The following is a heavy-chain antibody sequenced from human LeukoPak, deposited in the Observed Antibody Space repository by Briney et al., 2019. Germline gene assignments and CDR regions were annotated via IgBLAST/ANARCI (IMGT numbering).Heavy chain of an antibody. J-gene: IGHJ4*02. CDR3: AKKTSYCGGDCYPYYFDH. CDR1: GFTFSSYA. V-gene: IGHV3-23*01. CDR2: ISGRGGST. D-gene: IGHD2-21*02. Sequence: PGGSLRLSCAASGFTFSSYAMSWVRQAPGKGLEWVSAISGRGGSTYYADSVKGRFTISRDNSKNTLYLQMNSLRAEDTAVYYCAKKTSYCGGDCYPYYFDHWGQGTLVTVSS.